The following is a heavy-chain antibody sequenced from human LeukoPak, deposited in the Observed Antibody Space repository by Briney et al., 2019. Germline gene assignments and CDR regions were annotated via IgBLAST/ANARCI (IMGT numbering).Heavy chain of an antibody. CDR3: AKDPWSSGGSYAFDI. CDR2: ISGSGGST. CDR1: GFTFSSYG. Sequence: GGSLRLSCAASGFTFSSYGMSWVRQAPGKGLEWVSAISGSGGSTYYADSVKGRFTISRDNSKNTLYLQMNSLRAEDTAVYYCAKDPWSSGGSYAFDIWGQGTMVTVSS. V-gene: IGHV3-23*01. J-gene: IGHJ3*02. D-gene: IGHD6-19*01.